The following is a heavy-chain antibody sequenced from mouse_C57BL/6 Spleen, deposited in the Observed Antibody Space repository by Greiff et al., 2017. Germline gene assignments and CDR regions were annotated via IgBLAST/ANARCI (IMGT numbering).Heavy chain of an antibody. V-gene: IGHV1-69*01. D-gene: IGHD3-2*02. J-gene: IGHJ3*01. Sequence: QVQLKQPGAELVMPGASVKLSCKASGYTFTSYWMHWVKQRPGQGLEWIGEIDPSDSYTNYNQKFKGKSTLTVDKSSSTAYMQLSSLTSEDSAVYYCARGKAAQVTWFAYWGQGTLVTVSA. CDR2: IDPSDSYT. CDR1: GYTFTSYW. CDR3: ARGKAAQVTWFAY.